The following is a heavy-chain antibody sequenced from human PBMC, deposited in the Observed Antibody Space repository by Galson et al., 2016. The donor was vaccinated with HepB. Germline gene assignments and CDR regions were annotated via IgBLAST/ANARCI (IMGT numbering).Heavy chain of an antibody. CDR3: AHRLRASGGYASGRYDY. J-gene: IGHJ4*02. V-gene: IGHV2-5*08. Sequence: SWIRQSPGKALEWLALIYWDDDKRYSPSLKSRLTITKDGSKNQVVLTLTNMDPVDTATYYCAHRLRASGGYASGRYDYWGQGTLVTVSS. CDR2: IYWDDDK. D-gene: IGHD3-10*01.